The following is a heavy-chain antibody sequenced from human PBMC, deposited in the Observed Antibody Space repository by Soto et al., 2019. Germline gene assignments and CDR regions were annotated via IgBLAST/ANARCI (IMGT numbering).Heavy chain of an antibody. CDR3: AKDWPHGVGYYYYGMDV. CDR1: GFTFSSYA. V-gene: IGHV3-23*01. CDR2: ISGSGGST. J-gene: IGHJ6*02. Sequence: PGGSLRLSCAASGFTFSSYAMSWVRQAPGKGLEWVSAISGSGGSTYYADSVKGRFTISRDNSKNTLYLQMNSLRAEDTAVYYWAKDWPHGVGYYYYGMDVWGQGTTVTRLL. D-gene: IGHD2-8*01.